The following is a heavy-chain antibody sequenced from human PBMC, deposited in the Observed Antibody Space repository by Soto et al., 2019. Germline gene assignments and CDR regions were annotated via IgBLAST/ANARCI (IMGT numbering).Heavy chain of an antibody. J-gene: IGHJ4*02. CDR1: GGSISSSSYY. CDR3: ARHVRDYYFDY. V-gene: IGHV4-39*01. CDR2: IYYSGST. Sequence: PETLSLTCTVSGGSISSSSYYWGWIRQPPGKGLEWIGSIYYSGSTYYNPSLKSRVTISVDTSKNQFSLKLSSVTAADTAVYYCARHVRDYYFDYWGQGTLVTVSS.